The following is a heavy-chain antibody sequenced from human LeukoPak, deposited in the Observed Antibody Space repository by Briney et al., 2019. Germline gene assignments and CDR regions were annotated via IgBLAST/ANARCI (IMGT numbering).Heavy chain of an antibody. CDR2: INHSGST. CDR3: ARYTLTEMGAREGYFDY. Sequence: PSETLSLTCAVYGGSFSGYYSSWIRQPPGKGLEWIGEINHSGSTNYNPSLKSRVTISVDTSKNQFSLKLSSVTAADTAVYYCARYTLTEMGAREGYFDYWGQGTLVTVSS. V-gene: IGHV4-34*01. CDR1: GGSFSGYY. J-gene: IGHJ4*02. D-gene: IGHD1-26*01.